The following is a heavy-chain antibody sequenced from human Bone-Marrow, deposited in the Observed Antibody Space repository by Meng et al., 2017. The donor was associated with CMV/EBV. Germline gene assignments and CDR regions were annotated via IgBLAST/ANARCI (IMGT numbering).Heavy chain of an antibody. CDR1: GFTFSSYS. CDR3: ARDRKYYYDSSGYSGFDY. D-gene: IGHD3-22*01. Sequence: GGSLRLSCAASGFTFSSYSMNWVRQAPGKGLEWVSSISSSSSYIYYADSVKGRFTISRDNAKNSLYLQMNSLRADDTAVYYCARDRKYYYDSSGYSGFDYWGQGTRVTVSS. V-gene: IGHV3-21*01. J-gene: IGHJ4*02. CDR2: ISSSSSYI.